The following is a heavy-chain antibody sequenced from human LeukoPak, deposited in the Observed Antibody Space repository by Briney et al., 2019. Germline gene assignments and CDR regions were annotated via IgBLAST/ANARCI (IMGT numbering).Heavy chain of an antibody. V-gene: IGHV4-39*02. CDR1: GSSITSYTHY. D-gene: IGHD6-6*01. CDR2: VYYTGGT. CDR3: VSNSSSSSWFDP. J-gene: IGHJ5*02. Sequence: SDTLSLTCTVSGSSITSYTHYWGWIRQPPGKGRVWIATVYYTGGTYYNPSLKSRVTISIDTSRNHFSPKLTSVIAADTAMYYCVSNSSSSSWFDPWGQGTLVTVSS.